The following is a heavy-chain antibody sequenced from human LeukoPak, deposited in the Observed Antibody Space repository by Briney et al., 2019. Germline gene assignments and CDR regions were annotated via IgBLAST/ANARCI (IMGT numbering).Heavy chain of an antibody. Sequence: SVNVSCKASGGTFSSYAISWVRQAPGQGREWMGRIIPILGIANYAQKFQGRVTITADKSTSTAYMELSSLRSEDTAVYYCARELVGATSNWFDPWGQGTLVTVSS. CDR1: GGTFSSYA. V-gene: IGHV1-69*10. J-gene: IGHJ5*02. CDR3: ARELVGATSNWFDP. D-gene: IGHD1-26*01. CDR2: IIPILGIA.